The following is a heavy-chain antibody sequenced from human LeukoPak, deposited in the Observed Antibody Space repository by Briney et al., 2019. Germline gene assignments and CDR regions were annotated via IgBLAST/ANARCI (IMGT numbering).Heavy chain of an antibody. J-gene: IGHJ4*02. Sequence: GASVKVSCKASGYTFSDYNIHWVRQAPGQGLEWVGRIISNSGGTNYAQNFQDRVTMTRDTSISTAFMELRRLRSDDTAVYFCARLGLHGSGTYYFFDYWGQGTLVTVSS. CDR3: ARLGLHGSGTYYFFDY. CDR2: IISNSGGT. D-gene: IGHD3-10*01. V-gene: IGHV1-2*06. CDR1: GYTFSDYN.